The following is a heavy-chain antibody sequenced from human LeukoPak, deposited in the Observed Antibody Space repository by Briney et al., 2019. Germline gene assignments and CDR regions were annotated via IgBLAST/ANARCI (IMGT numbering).Heavy chain of an antibody. CDR2: IYSGGNT. CDR3: ARGETSSYDY. CDR1: GFTFSDYS. Sequence: PGGSLRLSCAASGFTFSDYSMSWVRQAPGKGLEWVSVIYSGGNTYYADSVKGRFTISRDNSKNTVYLQMNSLRAEDTAVYYCARGETSSYDYWGQGTLVTVSS. V-gene: IGHV3-53*01. D-gene: IGHD2-2*01. J-gene: IGHJ4*02.